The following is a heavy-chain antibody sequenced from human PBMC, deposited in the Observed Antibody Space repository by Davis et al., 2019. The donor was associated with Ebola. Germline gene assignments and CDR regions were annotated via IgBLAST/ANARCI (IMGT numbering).Heavy chain of an antibody. J-gene: IGHJ4*02. V-gene: IGHV1-2*02. Sequence: ASVKVSCKASGYTFTGYYMHWVRQAPGQGLEWMGWINPNSGGTNYAQKFQGRVTMTRDTSVSTAYMELSRLRSDDTAVYYWARVWGNYYGSGSPLDYWGQGTLVTVSS. CDR2: INPNSGGT. CDR3: ARVWGNYYGSGSPLDY. CDR1: GYTFTGYY. D-gene: IGHD3-10*01.